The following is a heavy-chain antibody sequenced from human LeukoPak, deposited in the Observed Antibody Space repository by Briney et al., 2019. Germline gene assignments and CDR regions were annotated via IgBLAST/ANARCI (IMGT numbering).Heavy chain of an antibody. CDR3: TREGLDP. Sequence: GGSLRLSCAASGFTFSSYWMHWVRQAPGKGLVWFSRIDSDGTGTIYADSVRGRFTIARDNAKNTMYLQMNSLRAEDTAVYYCTREGLDPWGQGTLVTVSS. D-gene: IGHD2-21*01. CDR1: GFTFSSYW. CDR2: IDSDGTGT. V-gene: IGHV3-74*01. J-gene: IGHJ5*02.